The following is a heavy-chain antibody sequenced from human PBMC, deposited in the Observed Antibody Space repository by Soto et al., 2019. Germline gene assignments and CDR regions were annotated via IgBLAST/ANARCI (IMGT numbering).Heavy chain of an antibody. D-gene: IGHD3-22*01. CDR3: ARGPYYDSSGYYWFDP. V-gene: IGHV4-31*03. CDR1: GGSISSGGYY. Sequence: LSLTCTVSGGSISSGGYYWSWIRQHPGKGLEWIGYIYYSGSTYYNPSLKSRVTISVDTSKNQFSLKLSSVTAADTAVYYCARGPYYDSSGYYWFDPWGQGTLVTVSS. J-gene: IGHJ5*02. CDR2: IYYSGST.